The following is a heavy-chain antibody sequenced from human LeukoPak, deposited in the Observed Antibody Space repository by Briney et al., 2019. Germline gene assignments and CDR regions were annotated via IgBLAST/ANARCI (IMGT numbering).Heavy chain of an antibody. CDR1: GGSFSDYY. J-gene: IGHJ4*02. D-gene: IGHD2-21*01. CDR3: ARAFDYYFDY. V-gene: IGHV4-34*01. CDR2: INHRGTT. Sequence: SESLSLTCAVFGGSFSDYYWIWIRQPPGKGLEWVAEINHRGTTKYNPSLNSLLALSVDTSNRHFSLNLTSVTAADTAVYYCARAFDYYFDYWSQGTLVTVSS.